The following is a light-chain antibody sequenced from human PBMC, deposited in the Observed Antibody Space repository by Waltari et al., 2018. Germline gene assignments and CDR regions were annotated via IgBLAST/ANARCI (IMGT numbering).Light chain of an antibody. J-gene: IGKJ1*01. Sequence: DIVMTQSPDSLAVSLGVRATINCKSSQSVLHSSNNKNYSAVDHYKPGQPPKLLIYWASTRESGVPDRFSGSGSGTDFTLTISSLQAEDVAVYYCQQYYSTCQFGQGTKVEIK. CDR2: WAS. CDR1: QSVLHSSNNKNY. V-gene: IGKV4-1*01. CDR3: QQYYSTCQ.